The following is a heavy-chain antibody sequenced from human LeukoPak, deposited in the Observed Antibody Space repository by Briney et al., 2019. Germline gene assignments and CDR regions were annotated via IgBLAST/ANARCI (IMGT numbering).Heavy chain of an antibody. J-gene: IGHJ3*02. Sequence: PGGSLRLSCAASGFTFSSYSMNWIRQAPGKGLEWVSYISSSSSTIYYADSVKGRFTISRDNSKNTLYLQMNSLRAEDTAVYYCAKDSEVVVVTLDASDIWGQGTMVTVSS. CDR3: AKDSEVVVVTLDASDI. D-gene: IGHD3-22*01. V-gene: IGHV3-48*01. CDR2: ISSSSSTI. CDR1: GFTFSSYS.